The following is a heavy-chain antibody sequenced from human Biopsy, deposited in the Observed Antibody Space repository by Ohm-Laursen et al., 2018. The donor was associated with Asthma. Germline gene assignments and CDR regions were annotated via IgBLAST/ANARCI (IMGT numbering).Heavy chain of an antibody. Sequence: SSVKVSCKAPGGTFSNFAISWVRQAPGQGLEWLGGVMTVFGTTNYAQKFQGRVTITADESTSTAYMEVTSLRSEDTAIYYCARCQVGYSSGWSLLLKKIYYSGMDVWDQGTAVTVSS. CDR2: VMTVFGTT. J-gene: IGHJ6*02. CDR3: ARCQVGYSSGWSLLLKKIYYSGMDV. D-gene: IGHD6-19*01. CDR1: GGTFSNFA. V-gene: IGHV1-69*01.